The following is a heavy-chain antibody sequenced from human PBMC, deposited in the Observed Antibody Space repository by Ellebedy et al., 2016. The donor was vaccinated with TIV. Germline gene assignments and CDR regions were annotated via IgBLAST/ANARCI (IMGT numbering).Heavy chain of an antibody. V-gene: IGHV3-23*01. CDR1: GFTFSSYA. D-gene: IGHD2-2*01. J-gene: IGHJ4*02. CDR3: AKPVVPAAIVFFAHDY. CDR2: ISGSGGST. Sequence: GGSLRLSXAASGFTFSSYAMSWVRQAPGKGLEWVSAISGSGGSTYYADSVKGRFTISRDNSKNTLYLQMNSLRAEDTAVYYCAKPVVPAAIVFFAHDYWGQGTLVTVSS.